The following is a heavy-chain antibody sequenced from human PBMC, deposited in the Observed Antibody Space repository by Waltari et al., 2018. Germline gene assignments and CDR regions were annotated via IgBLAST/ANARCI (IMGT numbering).Heavy chain of an antibody. CDR1: GYSISRGYY. D-gene: IGHD2-15*01. CDR3: ARGAVLAAPFDY. V-gene: IGHV4-38-2*01. Sequence: QVQLQESGPGLVKPSETLSLTCAVSGYSISRGYYWGWIRQPPGKGLEWIGNIYHSGSTYYNPSLKSRVTISVDTSKNQFSLKLSSVTAADTAVYFCARGAVLAAPFDYWGQGTLVTVSS. CDR2: IYHSGST. J-gene: IGHJ4*02.